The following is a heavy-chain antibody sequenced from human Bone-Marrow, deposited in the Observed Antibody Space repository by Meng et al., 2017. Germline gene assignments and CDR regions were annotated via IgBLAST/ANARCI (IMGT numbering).Heavy chain of an antibody. CDR1: GGSLRDYY. D-gene: IGHD4-11*01. V-gene: IGHV4-34*01. CDR2: INHSGST. CDR3: ARGPTTMAHDFDY. Sequence: QVHLEQSGAGLVKPSETLSLPRVGSGGSLRDYYWSWIRQPPGKGLEWIGEINHSGSTNYNPSLESRATISVDTSQNNLSLKLSSVTAADSAVYYCARGPTTMAHDFDYWGQGTLVTVSS. J-gene: IGHJ4*02.